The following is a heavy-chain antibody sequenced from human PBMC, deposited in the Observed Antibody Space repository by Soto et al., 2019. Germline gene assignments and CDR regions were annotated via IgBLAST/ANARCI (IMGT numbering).Heavy chain of an antibody. J-gene: IGHJ6*02. CDR2: INHSGST. V-gene: IGHV4-34*01. CDR3: AGLVVVAATTNYYYYYGMDV. D-gene: IGHD2-15*01. Sequence: SDTLSLTCAVYGGSFSGYYWSWIRQPPGKGLEWIGEINHSGSTNYNPSLKSRVTISVDTSKNQFSLKLSSVTAADTAVYYCAGLVVVAATTNYYYYYGMDVWGQGTTVTVSS. CDR1: GGSFSGYY.